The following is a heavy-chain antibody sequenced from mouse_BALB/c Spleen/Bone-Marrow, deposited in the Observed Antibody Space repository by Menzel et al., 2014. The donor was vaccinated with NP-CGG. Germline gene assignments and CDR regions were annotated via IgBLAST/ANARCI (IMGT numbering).Heavy chain of an antibody. J-gene: IGHJ2*01. D-gene: IGHD2-3*01. CDR3: ATYDGYCFDY. V-gene: IGHV3-8*02. CDR2: ISYSGNT. CDR1: CDSITSGY. Sequence: EVQLQQSGPSLVKPSQTLSLTCSVTCDSITSGYWNWIRTFPGNKLEYMGYISYSGNTYYNPSLKSRISITRDTSKNQYYLQLNSVTTEDTATYYCATYDGYCFDYWGQGTTLTVSS.